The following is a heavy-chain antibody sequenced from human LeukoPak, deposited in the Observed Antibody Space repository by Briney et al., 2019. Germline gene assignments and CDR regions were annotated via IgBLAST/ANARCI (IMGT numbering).Heavy chain of an antibody. Sequence: GGTLRLSCAASGFTFYNYAMSWVRQAPAKGLEWVSGISASGGNTYYADSVEGRFTISRDNSKSTLYLQMNSLRAEDTAVYYCARDNYYGSGSYNKGYFDYWGQGTLVTVSS. D-gene: IGHD3-10*01. CDR2: ISASGGNT. J-gene: IGHJ4*02. V-gene: IGHV3-23*01. CDR1: GFTFYNYA. CDR3: ARDNYYGSGSYNKGYFDY.